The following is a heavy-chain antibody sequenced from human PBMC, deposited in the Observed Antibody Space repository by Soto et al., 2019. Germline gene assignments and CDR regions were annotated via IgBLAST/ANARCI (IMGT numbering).Heavy chain of an antibody. CDR3: TTLGPS. CDR1: GFTFGDAW. CDR2: VKTKSEGETT. Sequence: EVQLVESGGGWVKPGGSLTLSCVASGFTFGDAWMNSVRQAAGKGLEWVGHVKTKSEGETTDYAAPVKGRFTIWRDDSTNTLYLQMNSLKSEDTGKYFCTTLGPSWGQGTQVTVSS. V-gene: IGHV3-15*07. J-gene: IGHJ5*02.